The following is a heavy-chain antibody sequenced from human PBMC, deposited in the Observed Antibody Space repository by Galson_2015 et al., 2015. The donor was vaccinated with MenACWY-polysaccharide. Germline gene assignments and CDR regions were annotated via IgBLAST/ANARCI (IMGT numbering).Heavy chain of an antibody. V-gene: IGHV3-7*01. CDR1: GFTFGSYW. D-gene: IGHD1-26*01. J-gene: IGHJ5*02. CDR3: ARDVGYNWFDP. CDR2: IKEDGSDK. Sequence: SLRLSCAASGFTFGSYWMSWVRQAPGKGLEWVANIKEDGSDKYYVDSVKGRFTISRDNAKNSLFLQMNSLRAEDTAVYYCARDVGYNWFDPWGQGTLVTVSS.